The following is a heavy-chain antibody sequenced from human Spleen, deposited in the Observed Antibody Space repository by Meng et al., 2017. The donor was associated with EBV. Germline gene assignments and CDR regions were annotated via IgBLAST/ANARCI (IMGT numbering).Heavy chain of an antibody. V-gene: IGHV3-30-3*01. CDR1: GFNFSKYP. D-gene: IGHD6-19*01. CDR3: AREDISGWYFDY. J-gene: IGHJ4*02. CDR2: IPYDGNNK. Sequence: QVQLVESGGGEVEPGRSLRRACAASGFNFSKYPMHWVRQAPGKGLEWVAVIPYDGNNKYYGDSVKGRFTISRDNSKNTLYLQMNSLRPEDMAVYYCAREDISGWYFDYWGQGTLVTVSS.